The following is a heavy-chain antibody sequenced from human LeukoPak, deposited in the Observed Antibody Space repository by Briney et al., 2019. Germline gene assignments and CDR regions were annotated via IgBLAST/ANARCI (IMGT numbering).Heavy chain of an antibody. J-gene: IGHJ4*02. Sequence: GGSLRLSCAASGFSFRSYGMHWVRQAPGKGLEWVAVISSDEINEYYADSVKGRFTISRDNSKNTLYLQMNSLRAEATAVYYCARAPSHDPIDYWGQGTLVTVSS. V-gene: IGHV3-30*03. CDR3: ARAPSHDPIDY. CDR1: GFSFRSYG. CDR2: ISSDEINE.